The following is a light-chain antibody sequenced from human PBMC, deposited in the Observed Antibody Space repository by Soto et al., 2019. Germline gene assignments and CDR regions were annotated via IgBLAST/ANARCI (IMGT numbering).Light chain of an antibody. J-gene: IGKJ2*01. Sequence: EIVLTQSPATLSSSPGERATISCRASQSVSSSYLAWYQQKPGQAPRLLIYGASSRATGVPDRFSGSGSGTDFTLTISRLQPDDFAVYYCHQYGSSPYTFGQGTKLEIK. V-gene: IGKV3-20*01. CDR2: GAS. CDR3: HQYGSSPYT. CDR1: QSVSSSY.